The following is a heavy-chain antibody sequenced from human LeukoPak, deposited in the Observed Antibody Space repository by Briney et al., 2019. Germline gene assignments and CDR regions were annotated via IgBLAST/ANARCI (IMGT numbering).Heavy chain of an antibody. CDR1: GFNFGSYS. D-gene: IGHD5-18*01. CDR2: MSADSATT. J-gene: IGHJ4*02. V-gene: IGHV3-23*01. Sequence: GGSLRLSCAASGFNFGSYSMTWVRQAPGKGLEWVSVMSADSATTFYADSVKGRFTISRDNSKNTLYLQMNSLRADDTAVYYCVKDRGYYYFDYWGQGTLVTVSS. CDR3: VKDRGYYYFDY.